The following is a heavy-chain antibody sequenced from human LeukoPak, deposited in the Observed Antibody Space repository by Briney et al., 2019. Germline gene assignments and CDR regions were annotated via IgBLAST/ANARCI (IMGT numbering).Heavy chain of an antibody. Sequence: SETLSLICTVSGYSISSGYYWGWIRQPPGKGLEWIGSIYHSGSTNYNPSLKSRVTISVDTSKNQFSLNLTSVTAADTAVYYCARVEGDSSGWYWFDPWGQGTLITVSS. D-gene: IGHD6-19*01. CDR2: IYHSGST. V-gene: IGHV4-38-2*02. CDR1: GYSISSGYY. J-gene: IGHJ5*02. CDR3: ARVEGDSSGWYWFDP.